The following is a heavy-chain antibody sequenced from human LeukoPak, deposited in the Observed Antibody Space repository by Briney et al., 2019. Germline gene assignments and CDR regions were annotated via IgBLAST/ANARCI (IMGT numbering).Heavy chain of an antibody. CDR1: GFTLSIYS. J-gene: IGHJ3*02. CDR2: ISSSSSHI. CDR3: ARGNSGDDFDI. V-gene: IGHV3-21*01. Sequence: PGGSLRLSCAASGFTLSIYSMNWVRQAPGKGLEWVSYISSSSSHIYYADSAKGRFTISRDNAKNSLNLRMNSLRAEDTAVYYCARGNSGDDFDIWGQGTMVTVSS. D-gene: IGHD3-10*01.